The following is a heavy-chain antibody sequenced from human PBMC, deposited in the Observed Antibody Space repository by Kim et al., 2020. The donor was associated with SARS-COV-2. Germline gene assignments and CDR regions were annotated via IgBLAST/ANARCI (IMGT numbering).Heavy chain of an antibody. Sequence: SETLSLTCAVYGGSFSGYYWSWIRQPPGKGLEWIGEINHSGSTNYNPSLKSRVTISVDTSKNQFSLKLSSVTAADTAVYYCARGPWRRKTYYYGSGPSPHQNYYYYGMDVWGQGTTVTVSS. D-gene: IGHD3-10*01. V-gene: IGHV4-34*01. J-gene: IGHJ6*02. CDR1: GGSFSGYY. CDR3: ARGPWRRKTYYYGSGPSPHQNYYYYGMDV. CDR2: INHSGST.